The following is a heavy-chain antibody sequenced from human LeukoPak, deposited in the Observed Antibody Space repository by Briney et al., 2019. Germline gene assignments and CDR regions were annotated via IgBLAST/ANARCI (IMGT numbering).Heavy chain of an antibody. CDR2: IRSKAYGGTT. J-gene: IGHJ4*02. D-gene: IGHD3-22*01. Sequence: GGSLRLSCTASGFTFGDYAMSWVRQAPGKGLEWVGFIRSKAYGGTTEYAASVKGRFTISRDDSKSIAYLQMNSLKTEDTAVYYCTRDAGDYYDSSGYSQVDYWGQGTLVTVSS. V-gene: IGHV3-49*04. CDR3: TRDAGDYYDSSGYSQVDY. CDR1: GFTFGDYA.